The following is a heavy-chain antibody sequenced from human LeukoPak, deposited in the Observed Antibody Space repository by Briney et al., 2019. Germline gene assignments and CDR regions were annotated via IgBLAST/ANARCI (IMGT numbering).Heavy chain of an antibody. J-gene: IGHJ6*03. V-gene: IGHV4-39*01. D-gene: IGHD3-10*01. CDR1: GGSISSYY. CDR3: ASYGSGSPKYYYYYYYMDV. CDR2: IYYSGST. Sequence: SETLSLTCTVSGGSISSYYWSWIRQPPGKGLEWIGSIYYSGSTYYNPSLKSRVTISVDTSKNQFSLKLSSVTAADTAVYYCASYGSGSPKYYYYYYYMDVWGKGTTVTISS.